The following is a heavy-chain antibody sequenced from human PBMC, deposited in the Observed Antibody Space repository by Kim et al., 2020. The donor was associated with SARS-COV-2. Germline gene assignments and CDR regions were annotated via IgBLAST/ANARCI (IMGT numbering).Heavy chain of an antibody. J-gene: IGHJ4*02. V-gene: IGHV3-23*01. CDR3: AKDMVYCSGGSCYFSPTFDY. Sequence: RFTISRDNSKNTLCLQMNSLRAEDTAVYYCAKDMVYCSGGSCYFSPTFDYWGQGTLVTVSS. D-gene: IGHD2-15*01.